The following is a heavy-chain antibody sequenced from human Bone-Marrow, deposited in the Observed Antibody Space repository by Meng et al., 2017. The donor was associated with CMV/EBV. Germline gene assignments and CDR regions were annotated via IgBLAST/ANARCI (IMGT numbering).Heavy chain of an antibody. CDR3: ARHGPAAGYYFDY. Sequence: GESLKISCAASGFPFSSFSMNWVRQAPGKGLEWVSSISSSGSYISYADSVKGRFTISRDNAKNSLYLQMNSLRAEDTAVYYCARHGPAAGYYFDYWGQGTRVTVSS. CDR2: ISSSGSYI. V-gene: IGHV3-21*01. J-gene: IGHJ4*02. CDR1: GFPFSSFS. D-gene: IGHD6-13*01.